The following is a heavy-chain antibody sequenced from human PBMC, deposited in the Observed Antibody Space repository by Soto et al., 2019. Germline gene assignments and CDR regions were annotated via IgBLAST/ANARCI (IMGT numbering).Heavy chain of an antibody. Sequence: EVQLVQSGGGLVQPGWSLRLSCAASGFTFSDYYMDWVRRAPGKGLEWVGRIRNKANNYATEYAASLKGRVTFSRDDSENSLYLQMNSLETEDTAVYWCTREKRYYNNLTSFYFDNWGQGTLVTVSS. V-gene: IGHV3-72*01. D-gene: IGHD3-10*01. CDR3: TREKRYYNNLTSFYFDN. CDR1: GFTFSDYY. J-gene: IGHJ4*02. CDR2: IRNKANNYAT.